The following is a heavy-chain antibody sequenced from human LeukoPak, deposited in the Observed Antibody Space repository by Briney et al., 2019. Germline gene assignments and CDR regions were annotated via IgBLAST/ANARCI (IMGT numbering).Heavy chain of an antibody. D-gene: IGHD3-10*01. J-gene: IGHJ6*03. Sequence: ASVKVSCKASGYTFTSYDINWVRQATGQGLEWMGWMNPNSGNTGYAQKFQGRVTMTRNTSISTAYMELSSLRSEDTAVYYCAGGGYYGSGSYWYYYYYMDVWGKGTTVTISS. V-gene: IGHV1-8*01. CDR3: AGGGYYGSGSYWYYYYYMDV. CDR1: GYTFTSYD. CDR2: MNPNSGNT.